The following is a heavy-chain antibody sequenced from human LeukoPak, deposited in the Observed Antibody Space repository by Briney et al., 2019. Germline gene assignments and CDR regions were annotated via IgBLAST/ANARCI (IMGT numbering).Heavy chain of an antibody. J-gene: IGHJ4*02. D-gene: IGHD2-2*01. CDR1: GFTFSTYA. Sequence: GGSLRLSCAASGFTFSTYAMSWVRQAPGKGREWVSAISGTDGSTYYADSVKGRFTISRDNSKNTLYLQMNSLRAEDTAVYYCAKAACTTSCYYNCWGQGTLVTVSS. CDR3: AKAACTTSCYYNC. CDR2: ISGTDGST. V-gene: IGHV3-23*01.